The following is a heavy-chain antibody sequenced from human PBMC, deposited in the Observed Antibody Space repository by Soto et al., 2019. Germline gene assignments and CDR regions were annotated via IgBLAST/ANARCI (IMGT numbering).Heavy chain of an antibody. V-gene: IGHV1-69*13. Sequence: ASVKVSCKASGGTFSSYAISWVRQAPGQGLEWMGGIIPIFGTANYAQKFQGRVTITADESTSTAYMELSSLRSEDAAVYYCARVEPYYYGSGSPFYYYYGMDVWGQGTTVTVSS. J-gene: IGHJ6*02. D-gene: IGHD3-10*01. CDR3: ARVEPYYYGSGSPFYYYYGMDV. CDR2: IIPIFGTA. CDR1: GGTFSSYA.